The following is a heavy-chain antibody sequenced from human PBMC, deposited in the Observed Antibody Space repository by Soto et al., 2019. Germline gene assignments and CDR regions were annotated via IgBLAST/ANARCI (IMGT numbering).Heavy chain of an antibody. D-gene: IGHD3-10*01. Sequence: QVQLVQSGAEVKRPGSSVKVSCKASGDTFNFYSINWVRQAPGLGLEWMGRVNPIVSMSNYAQKFQGRVTMTADKSTSTANRELSSLRSEETAIYYCASSYGSGYRALDYWGQGALVTVSS. CDR3: ASSYGSGYRALDY. J-gene: IGHJ4*02. V-gene: IGHV1-69*02. CDR1: GDTFNFYS. CDR2: VNPIVSMS.